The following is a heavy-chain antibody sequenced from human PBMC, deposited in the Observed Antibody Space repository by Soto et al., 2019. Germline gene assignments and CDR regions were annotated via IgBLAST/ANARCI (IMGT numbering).Heavy chain of an antibody. CDR1: GFTFSSYA. D-gene: IGHD2-8*01. Sequence: ESGGGVVQPGRSLRLSCAASGFTFSSYAMHWVRQAPGKGLEWVAVISYDGSNKYYADSVKGRFTISRDNSKNTLYLQMNSLRAEDTAVYYCARDYCTNGVCYPSGPHGMDVWGQGTTVTVSS. V-gene: IGHV3-30-3*01. CDR3: ARDYCTNGVCYPSGPHGMDV. J-gene: IGHJ6*02. CDR2: ISYDGSNK.